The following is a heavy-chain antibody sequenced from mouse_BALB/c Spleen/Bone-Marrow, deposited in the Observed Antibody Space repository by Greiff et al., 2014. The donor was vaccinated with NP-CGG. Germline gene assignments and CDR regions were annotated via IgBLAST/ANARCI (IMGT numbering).Heavy chain of an antibody. Sequence: EVKLMESGGGLVQPGGSRKLSCAASGFTFSSFGMHWVRQAPEKGLEWVAYISSGSSSIYYTDTVKGRFTISRDNPKSTLFLQMTSLRSEDTAIYYCTRWGYAGDYYAMDYWGRGTSVTVSS. CDR2: ISSGSSSI. D-gene: IGHD2-14*01. J-gene: IGHJ4*01. CDR1: GFTFSSFG. V-gene: IGHV5-17*02. CDR3: TRWGYAGDYYAMDY.